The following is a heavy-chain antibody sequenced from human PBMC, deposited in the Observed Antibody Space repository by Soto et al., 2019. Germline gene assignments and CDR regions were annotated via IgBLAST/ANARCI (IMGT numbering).Heavy chain of an antibody. D-gene: IGHD1-7*01. CDR3: TRDLGTSC. Sequence: DVQLVESGGGLVKPGGSLRLSCAGSGFTFSNHAMNWVRHTPEKGLEWVSSITTRSTYISYTDSVQGRFTISRDDAKNSLYLQMNNLRAEDTAVYYCTRDLGTSCWGQGTLVTVSS. CDR1: GFTFSNHA. J-gene: IGHJ1*01. CDR2: ITTRSTYI. V-gene: IGHV3-21*01.